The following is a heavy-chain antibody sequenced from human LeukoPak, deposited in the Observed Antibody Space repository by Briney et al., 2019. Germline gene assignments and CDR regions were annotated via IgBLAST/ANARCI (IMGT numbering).Heavy chain of an antibody. Sequence: SQTLSLTCTVSGGSVSSVNYYWSWFRQPAGKGLEWIGRIYSSGSANYNPSLKSRVTILVDTSQNQFSLKLNSVTAADTAVYYCARESALYTTINLYYFDHWGQGTLVTVSS. D-gene: IGHD1-1*01. J-gene: IGHJ4*02. CDR2: IYSSGSA. CDR3: ARESALYTTINLYYFDH. CDR1: GGSVSSVNYY. V-gene: IGHV4-61*02.